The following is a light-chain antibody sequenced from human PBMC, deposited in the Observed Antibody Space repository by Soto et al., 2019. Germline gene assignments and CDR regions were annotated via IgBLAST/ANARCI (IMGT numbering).Light chain of an antibody. J-gene: IGKJ4*01. CDR2: GAS. CDR1: QSVRSNF. CDR3: QQYASSPLT. V-gene: IGKV3-20*01. Sequence: EIELTQSPGTLSSSSGERATLSCRASQSVRSNFLAWYQQKPGKAPRLLIYGASSRATGIPDRFGGSGSGTDFTLTISRLEPEDFAVYYCQQYASSPLTFGGGTKVEIK.